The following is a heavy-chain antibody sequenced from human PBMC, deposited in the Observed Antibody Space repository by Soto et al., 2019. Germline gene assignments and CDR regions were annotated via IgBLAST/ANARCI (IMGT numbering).Heavy chain of an antibody. V-gene: IGHV4-34*01. CDR2: INHSGST. J-gene: IGHJ5*02. CDR1: GESLGGAD. D-gene: IGHD2-15*01. Sequence: PSRTLALTCAVQGESLGGADWTWIRQCPGKGLEWIGEINHSGSTNYNPSLKSRVTISVDTSKNQFSLKLSSVTAADTAVYYCARGGGRGTTYNWFAPWGQGTLVTVS. CDR3: ARGGGRGTTYNWFAP.